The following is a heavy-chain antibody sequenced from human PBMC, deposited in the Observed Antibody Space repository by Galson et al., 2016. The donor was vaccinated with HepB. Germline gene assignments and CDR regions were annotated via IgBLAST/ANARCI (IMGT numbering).Heavy chain of an antibody. CDR2: ISWDGSLT. D-gene: IGHD6-19*01. CDR3: GKDPRTSGWVGADY. CDR1: GFTFDDFP. Sequence: SLRLSCAASGFTFDDFPMHWVRQRPGTGLEWVSLISWDGSLTYYADSVKGRFTISRDNSKNYLYLQMNNLRPEDTALYYCGKDPRTSGWVGADYWGQGTLVTVSS. V-gene: IGHV3-43*01. J-gene: IGHJ4*02.